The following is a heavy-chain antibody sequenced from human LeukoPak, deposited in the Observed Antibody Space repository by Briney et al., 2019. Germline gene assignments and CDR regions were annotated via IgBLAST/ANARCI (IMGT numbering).Heavy chain of an antibody. CDR2: IYYSGST. CDR3: AREATMVRGRKATIRDY. D-gene: IGHD3-10*01. Sequence: SETLSLTCTVSGGSISSYYWSWIRQPPGKGLEWIGYIYYSGSTNYNPSLKSRVTISVDTSKNQFSLKLSSVTAADTAVYYCAREATMVRGRKATIRDYWGQGTLVTVSS. CDR1: GGSISSYY. V-gene: IGHV4-59*12. J-gene: IGHJ4*02.